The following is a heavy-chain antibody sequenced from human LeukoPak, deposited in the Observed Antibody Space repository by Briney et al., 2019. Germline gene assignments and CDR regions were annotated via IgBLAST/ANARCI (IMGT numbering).Heavy chain of an antibody. V-gene: IGHV3-7*01. CDR1: GFTFSHYF. CDR3: ARDHNVADV. CDR2: LNQDGSVQ. Sequence: GGSLRLSCVGSGFTFSHYFMTWYRQAPGKGLEWVANLNQDGSVQLYGDSVRGRFTISRDNAKNSVYIQMNSLRVEDTAMYYCARDHNVADVWGQGTMVTVSS. D-gene: IGHD2-8*01. J-gene: IGHJ3*01.